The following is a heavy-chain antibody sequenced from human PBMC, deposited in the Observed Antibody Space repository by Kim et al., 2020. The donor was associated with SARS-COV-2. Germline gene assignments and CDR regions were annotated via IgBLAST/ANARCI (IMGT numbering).Heavy chain of an antibody. Sequence: GGSLRLSCAASGFSFAKNVMSWVRQAPGKGLEWVSAIIGSGGSTYYADSVKGRFTISRDNSKNTLYLHMYSLRAEDTAVYYCAKDFWTGSYSSDWGQGSLVFVSS. V-gene: IGHV3-23*01. J-gene: IGHJ4*02. D-gene: IGHD3-3*01. CDR1: GFSFAKNV. CDR2: IIGSGGST. CDR3: AKDFWTGSYSSD.